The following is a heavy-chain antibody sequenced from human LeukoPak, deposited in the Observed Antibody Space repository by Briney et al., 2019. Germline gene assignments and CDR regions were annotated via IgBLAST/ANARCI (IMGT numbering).Heavy chain of an antibody. D-gene: IGHD3-10*01. CDR2: IRSKAYGGTT. V-gene: IGHV3-49*04. Sequence: PGGSLRLSCTASGFTFGDYAMSWVRQAPGKGLEWVGFIRSKAYGGTTEYAASVKGRFTISRDDSKSIAYLQMNSLKTEDTAVYYCTRAKYYYGSGSYLVYWGQGTLVTVSS. CDR1: GFTFGDYA. J-gene: IGHJ4*02. CDR3: TRAKYYYGSGSYLVY.